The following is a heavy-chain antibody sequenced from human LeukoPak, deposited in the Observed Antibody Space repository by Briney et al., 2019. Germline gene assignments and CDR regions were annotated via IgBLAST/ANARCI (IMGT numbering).Heavy chain of an antibody. CDR1: GFTFSSYA. J-gene: IGHJ4*02. V-gene: IGHV3-23*01. D-gene: IGHD3-22*01. Sequence: GGSLRLSCAASGFTFSSYAMSWVRQAPGKGLEWVSAISGSGGSTYYADSVKGRFTISRDNSKNTLYLPMNSLRAEDTAVYYCAKMNYYDSSGYSWDYWGQGTLVTVSS. CDR2: ISGSGGST. CDR3: AKMNYYDSSGYSWDY.